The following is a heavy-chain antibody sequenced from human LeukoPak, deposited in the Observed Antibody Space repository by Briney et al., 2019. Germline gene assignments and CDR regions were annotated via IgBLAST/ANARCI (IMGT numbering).Heavy chain of an antibody. J-gene: IGHJ4*02. CDR1: GFTFSSYW. D-gene: IGHD2-2*01. V-gene: IGHV3-74*01. Sequence: GGSLRVSCAASGFTFSSYWMHWVRQAPGKGLVWVSRINSDGSSTSYADSVRGRFTISRDNAKNTLYLQMNSLRAEDTAVYYCARGYCSSTSCYASFDYWGQGTLVTVSS. CDR2: INSDGSST. CDR3: ARGYCSSTSCYASFDY.